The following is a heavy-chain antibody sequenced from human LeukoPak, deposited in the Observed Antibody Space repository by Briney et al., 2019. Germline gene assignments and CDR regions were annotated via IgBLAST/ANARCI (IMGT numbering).Heavy chain of an antibody. J-gene: IGHJ4*02. Sequence: SETLSLTCTVSGGSISSYYWSWIRQPPGKGLEWIGYIYYSGSTNYNPSLKSRVTISVDTSKNQFSLKLSSVTAADTAVYYCARDRTLYCSGGNCYSGGFDYWGQGTPVTVSS. D-gene: IGHD2-15*01. V-gene: IGHV4-59*01. CDR2: IYYSGST. CDR1: GGSISSYY. CDR3: ARDRTLYCSGGNCYSGGFDY.